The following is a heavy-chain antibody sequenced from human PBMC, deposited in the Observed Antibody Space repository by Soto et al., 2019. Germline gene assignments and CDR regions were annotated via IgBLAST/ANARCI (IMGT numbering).Heavy chain of an antibody. V-gene: IGHV3-74*01. CDR1: GFTFSSYW. CDR2: INSDGSST. Sequence: GGSLRLSCAASGFTFSSYWMHWVRQAPGKGLVWVSRINSDGSSTSYADSVKGRITISRDNAKNTLYLQMNSLRAEDTAVYYCARVGVADFWSGYLGGNYYYYMDVWGKGTTVTVSS. J-gene: IGHJ6*03. D-gene: IGHD3-3*01. CDR3: ARVGVADFWSGYLGGNYYYYMDV.